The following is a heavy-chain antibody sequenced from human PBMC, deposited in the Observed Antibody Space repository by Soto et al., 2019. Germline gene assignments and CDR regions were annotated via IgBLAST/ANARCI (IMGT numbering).Heavy chain of an antibody. V-gene: IGHV4-31*03. J-gene: IGHJ4*02. CDR2: IYYSGST. CDR3: ARDDTRARYDY. CDR1: GGSITTGGYY. Sequence: QVQLQESGPGLVKPSQTLSLTCTVSGGSITTGGYYWSWIRQHPGKGLEWIGYIYYSGSTSYNPSLKSRITMSVDTSKNQFSLKLNSVTAADTAVYYCARDDTRARYDYWGQGTLVTVSS. D-gene: IGHD3-16*02.